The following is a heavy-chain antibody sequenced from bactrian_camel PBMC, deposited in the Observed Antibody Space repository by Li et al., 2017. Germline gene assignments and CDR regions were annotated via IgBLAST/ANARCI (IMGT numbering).Heavy chain of an antibody. CDR1: GFTFSTY. J-gene: IGHJ6*01. D-gene: IGHD6*01. CDR2: IDSRGSST. V-gene: IGHV3S40*01. Sequence: DVQLVESGGGLVQPGGSLRLSCAASGFTFSTYMSWVRQAPGKGLEWISDIDSRGSSTHYADSVKGRFTISKDNAKNMLYLQLNNLKTEDTAMYYCAKTHDDSNWSFASWGQGTQVTVS. CDR3: AKTHDDSNWSFAS.